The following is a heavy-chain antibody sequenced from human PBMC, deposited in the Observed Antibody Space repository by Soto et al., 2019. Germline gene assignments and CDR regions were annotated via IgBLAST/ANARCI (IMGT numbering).Heavy chain of an antibody. CDR2: VYYTGST. Sequence: SETLSLTCNVSGGSIGSYYWNWLRQPAGKGLEWIGYVYYTGSTNYNPSLEGRATISVDSSKNQVSLNLRSVTAADSATYYCARVITYHYGMDVCGQGITVTVSS. CDR1: GGSIGSYY. J-gene: IGHJ6*02. V-gene: IGHV4-59*01. CDR3: ARVITYHYGMDV. D-gene: IGHD3-16*01.